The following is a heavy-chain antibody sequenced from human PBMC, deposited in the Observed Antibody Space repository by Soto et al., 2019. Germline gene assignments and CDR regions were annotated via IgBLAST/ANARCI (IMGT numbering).Heavy chain of an antibody. D-gene: IGHD2-2*03. V-gene: IGHV5-51*01. CDR3: ARIIGYCRNNDCSWTFDI. J-gene: IGHJ3*02. CDR1: GYSFISYW. CDR2: FYPGDSTS. Sequence: GSLKISCKTSGYSFISYWVAWVRQKPGKGLEWMGTFYPGDSTSTYSPSFQGQVTISVDKSISTAYLHLSSLKASDTAMYYCARIIGYCRNNDCSWTFDIWGQGTTVTVSS.